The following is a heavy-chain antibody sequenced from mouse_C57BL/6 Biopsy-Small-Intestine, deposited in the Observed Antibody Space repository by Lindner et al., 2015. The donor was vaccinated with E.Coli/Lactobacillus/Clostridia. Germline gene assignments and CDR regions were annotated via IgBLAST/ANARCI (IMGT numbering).Heavy chain of an antibody. CDR2: INPGSGGT. CDR1: GYAFTNYL. CDR3: ARGTRLDF. Sequence: VQLQESGAELVRPGTSVKVSCKASGYAFTNYLIEWVKQRPGQGLEWIGVINPGSGGTNYNEKFKGKAALTADKSSSTAYMQLNSLTSEDSAVYFCARGTRLDFWGQGSTLTVSA. V-gene: IGHV1-54*01. J-gene: IGHJ2*01.